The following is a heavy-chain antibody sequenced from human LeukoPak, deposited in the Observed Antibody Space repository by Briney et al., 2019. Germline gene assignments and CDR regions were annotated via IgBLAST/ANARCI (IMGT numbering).Heavy chain of an antibody. CDR3: ARGHSSPYGQNSDY. CDR2: IYDTGST. J-gene: IGHJ4*02. Sequence: PSETLSLTCTVSGGSVSGYYWSWIRQPPGRGLEWIGFIYDTGSTNYNPSLKSRVTISRDTARNQVSLQLTSVSAADTAVYFCARGHSSPYGQNSDYWGRGNLVTVSS. D-gene: IGHD4-17*01. V-gene: IGHV4-59*02. CDR1: GGSVSGYY.